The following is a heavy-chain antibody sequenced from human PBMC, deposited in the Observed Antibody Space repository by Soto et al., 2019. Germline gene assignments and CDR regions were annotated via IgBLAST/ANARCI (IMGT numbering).Heavy chain of an antibody. J-gene: IGHJ4*02. CDR3: AKDVYFDSYYFDQ. CDR2: ISHDGRQT. V-gene: IGHV3-30-3*02. Sequence: VAVISHDGRQTHYVDSVKGRFTLSRDESDNTVYLQMNSLRPEDTAVYYCAKDVYFDSYYFDQWGQGTLVTVSS. D-gene: IGHD3-9*01.